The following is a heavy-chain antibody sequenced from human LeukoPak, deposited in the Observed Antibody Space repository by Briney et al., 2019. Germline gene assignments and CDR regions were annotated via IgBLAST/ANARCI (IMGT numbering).Heavy chain of an antibody. V-gene: IGHV4-59*01. Sequence: SATLSLTCPVSGGSISSYYCSWIRQPPGKGLELIGYIYYSGSTNYNPSLKSRVTISVDTSKNQFSLKLSSVTAADTAVYYCARWWNYYDSSGSPAGGAFDIWGQGTMVTVSS. CDR3: ARWWNYYDSSGSPAGGAFDI. D-gene: IGHD3-22*01. J-gene: IGHJ3*02. CDR2: IYYSGST. CDR1: GGSISSYY.